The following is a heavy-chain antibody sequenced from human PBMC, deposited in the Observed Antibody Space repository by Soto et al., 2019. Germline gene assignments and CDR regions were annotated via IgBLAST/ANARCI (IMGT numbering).Heavy chain of an antibody. CDR1: GFTFSGSD. Sequence: EVQLVESGGGLVQPGGSLTLSCAASGFTFSGSDMHWVRQASGKGLEWVGRSRSKANSYATAYAASVKGRFTISRDDSKNTAYLQMNSLRTEDTAVYYCTRRVTWFDPWGQGSLVTFYS. J-gene: IGHJ5*02. CDR3: TRRVTWFDP. D-gene: IGHD2-21*02. CDR2: SRSKANSYAT. V-gene: IGHV3-73*01.